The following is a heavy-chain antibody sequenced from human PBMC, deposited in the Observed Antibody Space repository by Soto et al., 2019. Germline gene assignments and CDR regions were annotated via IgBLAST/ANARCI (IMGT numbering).Heavy chain of an antibody. CDR2: IIAYNGNT. CDR1: GYTFTSYG. CDR3: ARVAVADTESYKYGMDV. D-gene: IGHD6-19*01. Sequence: QVRLVQSGAEVKKPGASVKVSCEASGYTFTSYGISWVRQAPGQGFEWMGWIIAYNGNTKYAQKIEGRVSMTTDTSTSTAYMELRSLTSDDTAVYYCARVAVADTESYKYGMDVWGQGTTVTVSS. V-gene: IGHV1-18*04. J-gene: IGHJ6*02.